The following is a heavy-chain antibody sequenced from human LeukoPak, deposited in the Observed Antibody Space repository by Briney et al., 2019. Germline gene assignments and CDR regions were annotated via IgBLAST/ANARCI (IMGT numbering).Heavy chain of an antibody. J-gene: IGHJ3*02. Sequence: RAGGSLRLSCAASGFTFNRYAMHWVRQAPGKGLEWVTFIRYDGSEKYYVDSVKGRFTISRDNFKRTLYLQMSSLRDEDTARYYCAKAYSTYSFGYPDAFDMWGHGTMVIVSS. CDR2: IRYDGSEK. D-gene: IGHD5-18*01. CDR1: GFTFNRYA. CDR3: AKAYSTYSFGYPDAFDM. V-gene: IGHV3-30*02.